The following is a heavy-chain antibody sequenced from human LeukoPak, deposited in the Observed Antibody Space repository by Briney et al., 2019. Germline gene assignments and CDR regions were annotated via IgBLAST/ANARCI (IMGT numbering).Heavy chain of an antibody. J-gene: IGHJ5*02. CDR2: ISGSSGYT. CDR3: ARAKGVAGGYNWFDP. CDR1: GFTFSDYY. D-gene: IGHD6-13*01. V-gene: IGHV3-11*06. Sequence: GGSLRLSCAASGFTFSDYYMTWIRQAPGKGLEWVSSISGSSGYTNYADSVKGRFTISRDNAKNSLYLQMNSLRAEDTAVYYCARAKGVAGGYNWFDPWGQGTLVTVSS.